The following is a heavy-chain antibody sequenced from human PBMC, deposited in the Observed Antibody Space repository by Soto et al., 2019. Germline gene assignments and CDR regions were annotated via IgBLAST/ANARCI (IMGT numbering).Heavy chain of an antibody. V-gene: IGHV4-30-4*01. CDR2: IYYSGST. Sequence: QVQLQESGPGLVKPSQTLSLTCTVSGGSISSGDYYWSWIRQPPGKGLEWIGYIYYSGSTYYNPSLKSQVTISVDTSKNQFPLELSSVTAADTAVYYCARRDGYSNPFDYWGQGTLVTVSS. D-gene: IGHD2-15*01. J-gene: IGHJ4*02. CDR1: GGSISSGDYY. CDR3: ARRDGYSNPFDY.